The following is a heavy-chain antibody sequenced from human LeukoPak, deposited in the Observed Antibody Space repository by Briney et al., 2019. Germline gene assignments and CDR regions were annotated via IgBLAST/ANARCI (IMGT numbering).Heavy chain of an antibody. D-gene: IGHD6-13*01. Sequence: EASVKVSCKASGGTFSSYAISWVRQALGQGLEWMGRIIPILGIANYAQKFQGRVTITADKSTSTVYMELSSLRSEDTAVYYCARDWIAAAGKMNVVVPWDYWGQGTLVTVSS. V-gene: IGHV1-69*04. CDR3: ARDWIAAAGKMNVVVPWDY. CDR2: IIPILGIA. J-gene: IGHJ4*02. CDR1: GGTFSSYA.